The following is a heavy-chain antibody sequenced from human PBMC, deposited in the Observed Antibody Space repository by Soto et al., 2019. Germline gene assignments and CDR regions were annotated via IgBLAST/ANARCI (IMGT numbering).Heavy chain of an antibody. Sequence: SETLSLTCAVYGGSLSGYYWNWIRQPPGKGLEWLGEIHHSGSTEYNPSLKSRVTISVDTSKNQISLKLSSATAADTAVYYCARGHSRARIAARPLFFGLDVWGQGTTVTVSS. CDR1: GGSLSGYY. J-gene: IGHJ6*02. CDR2: IHHSGST. D-gene: IGHD6-6*01. CDR3: ARGHSRARIAARPLFFGLDV. V-gene: IGHV4-34*01.